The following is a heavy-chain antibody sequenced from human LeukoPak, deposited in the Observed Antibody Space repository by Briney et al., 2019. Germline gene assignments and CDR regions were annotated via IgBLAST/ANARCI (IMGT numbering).Heavy chain of an antibody. Sequence: GGSLRLSCAGSGFTFSDFWMTWVRQTPGKGLEWVSAISGSGGSTYYADSVKGRFTISRDNSKNTLYLQMNSLRAEDTAVYYCAKDRGEVSAFDIWGQGTMVTVSS. CDR2: ISGSGGST. CDR3: AKDRGEVSAFDI. CDR1: GFTFSDFW. D-gene: IGHD3-10*01. V-gene: IGHV3-23*01. J-gene: IGHJ3*02.